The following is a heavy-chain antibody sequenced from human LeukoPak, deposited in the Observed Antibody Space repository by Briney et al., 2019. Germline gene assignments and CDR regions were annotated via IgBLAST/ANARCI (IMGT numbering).Heavy chain of an antibody. CDR1: GFTFNNYA. Sequence: GGSLRLSCAASGFTFNNYAMSWVRQAPGKGLEWVSAIIGSGVGTYYADSVKGRFTISRDNSKNTLYLQMNSLRAEDTAVYYCAKDNDLWSGYPYWGQGTLVTVSS. CDR2: IIGSGVGT. J-gene: IGHJ4*02. V-gene: IGHV3-23*01. CDR3: AKDNDLWSGYPY. D-gene: IGHD3-3*01.